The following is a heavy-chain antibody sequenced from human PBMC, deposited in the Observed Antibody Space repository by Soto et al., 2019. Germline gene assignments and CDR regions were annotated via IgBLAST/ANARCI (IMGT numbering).Heavy chain of an antibody. Sequence: QVQLVQSGAEVKKPGASVKVSCKASGYTFTNYDINWVRQATGQGLEWMGWMNPNSGNTGYAQKFQGRVTMTRNTSISTAYMELSSLRSEDTAVYYCARAVRIAVAAPSITYYSDYWGQGSLVTVSS. CDR2: MNPNSGNT. D-gene: IGHD6-19*01. V-gene: IGHV1-8*01. CDR3: ARAVRIAVAAPSITYYSDY. CDR1: GYTFTNYD. J-gene: IGHJ4*02.